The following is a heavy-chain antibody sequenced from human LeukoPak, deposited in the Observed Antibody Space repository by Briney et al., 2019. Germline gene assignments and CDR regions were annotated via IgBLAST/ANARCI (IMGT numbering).Heavy chain of an antibody. J-gene: IGHJ4*02. CDR1: DGSISSGGYY. V-gene: IGHV4-30-2*01. Sequence: SETLSLTCTVSDGSISSGGYYWSWIRQPPGKGLEWIGYIYHSGSTYYNPSLKSRVTISVDRSKNQFSLKLSSVTAADTAVYYCARGGDSSGYYYLDYWGQGTLVTVSS. CDR3: ARGGDSSGYYYLDY. D-gene: IGHD3-22*01. CDR2: IYHSGST.